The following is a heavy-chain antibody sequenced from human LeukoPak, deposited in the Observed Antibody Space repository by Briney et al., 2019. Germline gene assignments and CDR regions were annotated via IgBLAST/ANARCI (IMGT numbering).Heavy chain of an antibody. Sequence: GGSLRLSCAASCFTFGDHAMNWVRQAPGKGLEWVSFSGGGGTTFYADSVKGRFTVSRDNSKSTLYLQLSSLRADDSAVFYCAKQPLGSGTPLDYWGQGTLVTVS. CDR2: SGGGGTT. J-gene: IGHJ4*02. CDR1: CFTFGDHA. CDR3: AKQPLGSGTPLDY. D-gene: IGHD3-10*01. V-gene: IGHV3-23*01.